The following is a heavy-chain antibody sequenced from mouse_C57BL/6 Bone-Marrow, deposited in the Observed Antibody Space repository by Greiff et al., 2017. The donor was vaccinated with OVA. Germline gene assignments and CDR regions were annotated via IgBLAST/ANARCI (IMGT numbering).Heavy chain of an antibody. Sequence: QVQLQQSDAELVKPGASVKISCKVSGYTFTDHTIHWMKQRPEQGLEWIGYIYPRDGSTKYNEKFKGKATLTADKSSSTAYMQLNSLTSEDSAVYFCARREKFSYGSSYFYWYFDVWGTGTTVTVSS. V-gene: IGHV1-78*01. D-gene: IGHD1-1*01. J-gene: IGHJ1*03. CDR2: IYPRDGST. CDR3: ARREKFSYGSSYFYWYFDV. CDR1: GYTFTDHT.